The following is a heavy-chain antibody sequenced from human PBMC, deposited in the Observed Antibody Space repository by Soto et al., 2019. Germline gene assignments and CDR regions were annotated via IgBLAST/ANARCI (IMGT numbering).Heavy chain of an antibody. V-gene: IGHV1-2*02. CDR1: GYSFSGYY. CDR3: ARGPFTYDSSGYYVY. CDR2: INPNSGAT. Sequence: GASVKVSCKTSGYSFSGYYIHWVRQAPGQGPEWMGWINPNSGATLYARKFQGRVIVSRDTSINTAFMQLSSLSSDDTAVYYCARGPFTYDSSGYYVYWGQGTLVTVSS. J-gene: IGHJ1*01. D-gene: IGHD3-22*01.